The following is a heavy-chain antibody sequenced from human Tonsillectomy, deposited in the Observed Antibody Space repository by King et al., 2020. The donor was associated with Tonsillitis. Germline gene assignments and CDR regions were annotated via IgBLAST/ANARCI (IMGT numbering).Heavy chain of an antibody. D-gene: IGHD6-13*01. CDR1: GFTFSSSW. Sequence: VQLVESGGGLVQSGGSLRLSCAASGFTFSSSWMHWVRQAPGKGLVWVSLINSDGSSTGYADSVKGRFTISRDNAKNTVYLQMNSLRAEDTAVYYCAREQGYRRPYRGQGTLVPVPP. CDR3: AREQGYRRPY. V-gene: IGHV3-74*01. CDR2: INSDGSST. J-gene: IGHJ4*02.